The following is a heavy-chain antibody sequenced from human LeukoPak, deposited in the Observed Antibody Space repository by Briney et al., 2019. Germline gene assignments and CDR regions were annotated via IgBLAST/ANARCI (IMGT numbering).Heavy chain of an antibody. D-gene: IGHD6-13*01. Sequence: ASVKVSCKASGYTFTSYDINWVRQATGQGLEWMGWMNPNSGNTGYAQKFQGRVTMTRNTSISTAYMELSSLRSEDTAVYYCARDIIAAAGIRYMDVWGKGTTVTVSS. CDR3: ARDIIAAAGIRYMDV. CDR2: MNPNSGNT. J-gene: IGHJ6*03. V-gene: IGHV1-8*01. CDR1: GYTFTSYD.